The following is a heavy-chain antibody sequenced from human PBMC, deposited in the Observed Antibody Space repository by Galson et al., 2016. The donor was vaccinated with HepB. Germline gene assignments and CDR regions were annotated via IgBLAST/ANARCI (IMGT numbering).Heavy chain of an antibody. CDR1: GFVFSDYA. Sequence: SLRLSCAVSGFVFSDYAMHWVRQAPGKGLEWVAVISYDGSEEFCADSLKGRFTISRDNSRDTLYLQMNSLRPEDTAVYYCTKDPQLYVTRGVWDNWGQGALVTVSS. V-gene: IGHV3-30*07. D-gene: IGHD3-10*01. J-gene: IGHJ4*02. CDR2: ISYDGSEE. CDR3: TKDPQLYVTRGVWDN.